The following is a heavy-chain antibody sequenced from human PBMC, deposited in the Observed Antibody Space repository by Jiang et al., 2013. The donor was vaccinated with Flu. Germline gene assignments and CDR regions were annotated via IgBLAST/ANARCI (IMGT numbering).Heavy chain of an antibody. CDR3: ARHTYYDNTGPSFTY. J-gene: IGHJ4*02. CDR1: GYSFTSYW. Sequence: GAEVKKPGESLKISCKGSGYSFTSYWIGWVRQMPGKGLEWMGIIYPGDSDTRYSPSFQGQVTISADKSISTAYLQWSRLEASDTAIYFCARHTYYDNTGPSFTYWGQGTLVTVSS. D-gene: IGHD3-22*01. V-gene: IGHV5-51*01. CDR2: IYPGDSDT.